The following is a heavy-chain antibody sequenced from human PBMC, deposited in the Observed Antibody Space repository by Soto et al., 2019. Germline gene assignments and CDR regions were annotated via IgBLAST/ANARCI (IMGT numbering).Heavy chain of an antibody. CDR2: ISGSGGST. CDR1: GFTFSSYA. Sequence: GESLKISCAASGFTFSSYAMSWVRQAPGKGLEWVSAISGSGGSTYYADSVKGRFTISRDNSKNTLYLQMNSLRAEDTAVYYCAKEVVDGEIGPRYYFDYWGQGTLVTVSS. V-gene: IGHV3-23*01. J-gene: IGHJ4*02. D-gene: IGHD2-21*01. CDR3: AKEVVDGEIGPRYYFDY.